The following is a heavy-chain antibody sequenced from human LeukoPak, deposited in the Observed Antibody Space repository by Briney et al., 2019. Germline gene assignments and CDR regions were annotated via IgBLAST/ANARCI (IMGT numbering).Heavy chain of an antibody. CDR3: AGRFGKYGDDAFDI. V-gene: IGHV4-39*01. CDR2: IYYSGST. D-gene: IGHD3-10*01. Sequence: SETLSLTCTVSGGSISSSSYYWGWIRQPPVKGLEWSGSIYYSGSTYYNPSLKSRVTISGDASKNQFSLKLSSVTAAETAVYYCAGRFGKYGDDAFDIWGQGTMVTVSS. J-gene: IGHJ3*02. CDR1: GGSISSSSYY.